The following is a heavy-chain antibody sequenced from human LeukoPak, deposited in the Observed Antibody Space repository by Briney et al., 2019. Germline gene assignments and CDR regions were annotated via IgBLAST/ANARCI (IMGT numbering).Heavy chain of an antibody. Sequence: PGGSLRLSCAASGFLVISNYMSWVRQAPGKGLEGVSVIYNNGNTYYANSVKGRFTISRDNSKNTLNLQMNSLRAEDTAVYYCARGYGGFEHNWFDPWGQGTLVTVSS. CDR1: GFLVISNY. CDR2: IYNNGNT. J-gene: IGHJ5*02. V-gene: IGHV3-53*01. D-gene: IGHD5-12*01. CDR3: ARGYGGFEHNWFDP.